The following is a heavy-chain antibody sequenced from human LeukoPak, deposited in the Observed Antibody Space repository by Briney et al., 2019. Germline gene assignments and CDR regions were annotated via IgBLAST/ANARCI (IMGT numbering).Heavy chain of an antibody. J-gene: IGHJ5*02. D-gene: IGHD3-10*01. CDR2: INPNSGGT. CDR1: GYTFTCYY. Sequence: ASVKVSCKASGYTFTCYYMHWVRQAPGQGLEWMGRINPNSGGTNYAQKFQGRVTMTRDTSISTAYMELSRLRSDDTAVYYCAREGLGGGSYWRDYNWFDPWGQGTLVTVSS. V-gene: IGHV1-2*06. CDR3: AREGLGGGSYWRDYNWFDP.